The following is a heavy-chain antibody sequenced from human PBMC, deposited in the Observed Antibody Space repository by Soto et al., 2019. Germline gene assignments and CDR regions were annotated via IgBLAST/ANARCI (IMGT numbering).Heavy chain of an antibody. CDR1: GGTFSSFP. Sequence: QVQLVQSGAEVKKPGSSVKVSCKASGGTFSSFPISWIRQAPGQGLEWMGGIIPLFGTTNYAQKFQGRVTITADESTSTAYMELSSLRSEDTAVYYCARVLMVRGIITLYYFDYWGQGALVTVSS. CDR3: ARVLMVRGIITLYYFDY. CDR2: IIPLFGTT. D-gene: IGHD3-10*01. J-gene: IGHJ4*02. V-gene: IGHV1-69*01.